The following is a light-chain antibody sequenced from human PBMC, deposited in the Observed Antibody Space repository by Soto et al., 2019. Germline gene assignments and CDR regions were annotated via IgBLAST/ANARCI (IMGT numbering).Light chain of an antibody. CDR3: SSYTSISTYV. V-gene: IGLV2-14*01. CDR2: DVR. J-gene: IGLJ1*01. Sequence: QSVLTQPASVSGSPGQSITIFCTGTSSDVGGYNYVSWYQQHPGKAPKLMIYDVRNRPSGVSNRFSGSKSVNTASLTISGLQAEDEADYYRSSYTSISTYVFGTGTKVTVL. CDR1: SSDVGGYNY.